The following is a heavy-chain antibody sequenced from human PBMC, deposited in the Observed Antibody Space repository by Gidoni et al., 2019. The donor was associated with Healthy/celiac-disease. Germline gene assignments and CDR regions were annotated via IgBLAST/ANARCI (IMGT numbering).Heavy chain of an antibody. CDR3: ASLPRGYSDYDSYYYYYYGIDV. D-gene: IGHD5-12*01. V-gene: IGHV4-39*01. J-gene: IGHJ6*02. Sequence: LQLQESVPGLVKPSETLSLTCPVSGGSISSSSYYWGWIRQPPGKGLEWIGSIYYSGSTYYNPSHKSLDTISVDTSKNQFSRKLSSVTAADTAVYYCASLPRGYSDYDSYYYYYYGIDVWGQGTTVTVSS. CDR2: IYYSGST. CDR1: GGSISSSSYY.